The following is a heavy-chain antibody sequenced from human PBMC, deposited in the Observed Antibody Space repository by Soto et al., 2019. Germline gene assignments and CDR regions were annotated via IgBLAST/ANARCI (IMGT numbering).Heavy chain of an antibody. V-gene: IGHV1-18*04. Sequence: ASVKVSCKASGYTFTSYGISWVRQAPGQGLEWMGWISPYNGNTNYAQKLQGRVTMTTDTSTSTAYMELRSLRSDDTAVYYCARGGAVVVPALGYSSSWPQDYWGQGTLVTVSS. CDR1: GYTFTSYG. CDR2: ISPYNGNT. J-gene: IGHJ4*02. D-gene: IGHD6-13*01. CDR3: ARGGAVVVPALGYSSSWPQDY.